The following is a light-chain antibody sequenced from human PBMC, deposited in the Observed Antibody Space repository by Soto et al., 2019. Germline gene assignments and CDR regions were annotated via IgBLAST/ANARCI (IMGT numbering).Light chain of an antibody. J-gene: IGKJ1*01. Sequence: DIQMTPSPSTLSASVGDGVTITCRASQSISSRLAWYQQKPGKAPKLLIYKASSLESGVPSRFSGSGSGTEFTLTISSLQPDDFATYYCQQYNSSPWTFGQGTKVDIK. V-gene: IGKV1-5*03. CDR1: QSISSR. CDR2: KAS. CDR3: QQYNSSPWT.